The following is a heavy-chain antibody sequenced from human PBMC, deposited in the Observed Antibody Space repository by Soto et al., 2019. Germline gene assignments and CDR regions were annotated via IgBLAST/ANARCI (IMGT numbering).Heavy chain of an antibody. CDR2: ISAYNGNT. V-gene: IGHV1-18*01. CDR1: GYTFTSYG. D-gene: IGHD6-13*01. J-gene: IGHJ5*02. CDR3: ARDVIPSYSRSPNWFDP. Sequence: ASVKVSCKASGYTFTSYGISWVRQAPGQGLEWMGWISAYNGNTNYAQTLQGRVTMTTDTYTSTAYMELRSLRSDDTAVYYCARDVIPSYSRSPNWFDPWGQGTLVTVSS.